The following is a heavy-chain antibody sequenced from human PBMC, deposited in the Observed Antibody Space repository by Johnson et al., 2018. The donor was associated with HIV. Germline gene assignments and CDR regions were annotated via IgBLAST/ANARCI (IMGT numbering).Heavy chain of an antibody. Sequence: VQLVESGGGLVKPGGSLRLSCVASRLTLSDSYMNWIRQAPGKGLEWVSYISGSGNAIYYADSVRGRFTISRDNAKNSLYLQMNSLRAEDTAVYYCARGLRVGAMDAFDIWGQGTTVTVSS. V-gene: IGHV3-11*01. J-gene: IGHJ3*02. D-gene: IGHD1-26*01. CDR3: ARGLRVGAMDAFDI. CDR1: RLTLSDSY. CDR2: ISGSGNAI.